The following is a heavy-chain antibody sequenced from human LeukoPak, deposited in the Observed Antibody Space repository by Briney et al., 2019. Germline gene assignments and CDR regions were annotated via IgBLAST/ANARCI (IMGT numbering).Heavy chain of an antibody. D-gene: IGHD2-15*01. CDR1: GGSISSYY. Sequence: PSETLSLTCTVSGGSISSYYWSWLRQPPRKGVEWVGEINHSGSTNYHPSLKSRFTISVDTSKNQSSLKLSSVTAADTAVYYCARGGLYRVGSIGGRSHYYYYMDVWGKGTTVTVSS. V-gene: IGHV4-34*01. CDR3: ARGGLYRVGSIGGRSHYYYYMDV. CDR2: INHSGST. J-gene: IGHJ6*03.